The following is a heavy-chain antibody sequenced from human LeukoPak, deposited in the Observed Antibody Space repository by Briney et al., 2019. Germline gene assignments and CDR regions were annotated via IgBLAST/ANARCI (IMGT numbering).Heavy chain of an antibody. J-gene: IGHJ5*02. Sequence: ASVKVSCKTSGYPFTTYEINWARQAAGQGLEWMGWVHPDTGYADYAQKFLGRVTMTSDTSISTAYMELSSLRSDDTAVYFCARGPRNDPWGQGTLVTVSS. CDR1: GYPFTTYE. V-gene: IGHV1-8*01. D-gene: IGHD1-14*01. CDR3: ARGPRNDP. CDR2: VHPDTGYA.